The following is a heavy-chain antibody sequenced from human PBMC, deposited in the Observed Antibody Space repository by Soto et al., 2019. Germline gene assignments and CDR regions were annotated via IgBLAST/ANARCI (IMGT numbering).Heavy chain of an antibody. J-gene: IGHJ4*02. D-gene: IGHD3-16*01. CDR1: GFTFSNYA. Sequence: GGSLRLSCAASGFTFSNYAMTWVRQAPGKGLEWVSGIGGSGTGTYYSASLKGRFTISRDNSRNTLYLQMNSLRDEDTAVYYCAKNMITFGGVTLPGILDQWGQGTLVTVSS. V-gene: IGHV3-23*01. CDR2: IGGSGTGT. CDR3: AKNMITFGGVTLPGILDQ.